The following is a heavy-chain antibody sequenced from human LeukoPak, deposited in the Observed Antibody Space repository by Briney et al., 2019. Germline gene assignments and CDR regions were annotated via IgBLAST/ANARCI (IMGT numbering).Heavy chain of an antibody. D-gene: IGHD4-23*01. J-gene: IGHJ4*02. CDR1: GGSINSYY. V-gene: IGHV4-59*01. CDR3: ARAGGYGGALGY. CDR2: IYSSGST. Sequence: PETLSLTCTVSGGSINSYYWSWIRQPPGKGLEWIGYIYSSGSTNYNPSLKSRVTISVDTSKNQFSLKLSSVTAADTAVYYCARAGGYGGALGYWGQGTLVTVSP.